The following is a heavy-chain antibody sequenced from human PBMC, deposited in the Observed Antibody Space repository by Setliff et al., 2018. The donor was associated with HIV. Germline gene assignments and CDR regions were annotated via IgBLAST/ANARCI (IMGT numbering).Heavy chain of an antibody. J-gene: IGHJ6*03. Sequence: SETLSLPSRVSGGSISSGYYYGSWIRQHPGKGLEWIGYTYYSGSSYYNPSLKSRAAISVDTSKNQISLKLSSVTAADTAVYYCASLDGSESPYIYYYYMDVWGEGTAVTVSS. CDR1: GGSISSGYYY. CDR2: TYYSGSS. CDR3: ASLDGSESPYIYYYYMDV. D-gene: IGHD3-10*01. V-gene: IGHV4-30-4*08.